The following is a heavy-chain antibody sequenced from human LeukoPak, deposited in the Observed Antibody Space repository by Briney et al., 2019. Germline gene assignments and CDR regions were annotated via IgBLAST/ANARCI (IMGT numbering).Heavy chain of an antibody. V-gene: IGHV3-15*01. CDR1: GFTFSNAW. CDR2: IKSKTDGGTT. J-gene: IGHJ4*02. CDR3: TTELVFDY. Sequence: PGGSLRLSCAASGFTFSNAWMSWVRQAPGKGLEWVDRIKSKTDGGTTDYAAPVKGRFTISRDDSKNTLYLQMNSLKTEDTAVYYCTTELVFDYWGQGTLVTVSS.